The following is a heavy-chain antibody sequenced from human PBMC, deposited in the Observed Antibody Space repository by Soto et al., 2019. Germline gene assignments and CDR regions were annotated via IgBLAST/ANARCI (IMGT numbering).Heavy chain of an antibody. V-gene: IGHV4-31*03. Sequence: PSETLSLTCTVSGGSISSGGYYWSWIRQHPGKGLEWIGYIYYSGSTYYNPSLKSRVTISVDTSKNQFSLKLSSVTAADTAVYYCARAVQVRWLVHFDYWGQGTLVTVSS. D-gene: IGHD6-19*01. CDR3: ARAVQVRWLVHFDY. J-gene: IGHJ4*02. CDR1: GGSISSGGYY. CDR2: IYYSGST.